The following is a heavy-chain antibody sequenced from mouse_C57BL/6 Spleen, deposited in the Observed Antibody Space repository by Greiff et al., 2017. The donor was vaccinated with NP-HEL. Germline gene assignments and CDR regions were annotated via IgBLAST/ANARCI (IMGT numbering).Heavy chain of an antibody. Sequence: VQLQQSGPELVKPGASVKISCKASGYAFSSSWMNWVKQRPGKGLEWIGRIYPGDGDTNYNGKFKGKATLTADKSSSTAYMQLSSLTSEDSAVYFCASSLRSYPHYFDYWGQGTTLTVSS. D-gene: IGHD6-1*01. CDR2: IYPGDGDT. CDR1: GYAFSSSW. V-gene: IGHV1-82*01. CDR3: ASSLRSYPHYFDY. J-gene: IGHJ2*01.